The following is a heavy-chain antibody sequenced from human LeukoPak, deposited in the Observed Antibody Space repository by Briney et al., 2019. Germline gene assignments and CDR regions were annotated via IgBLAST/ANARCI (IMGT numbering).Heavy chain of an antibody. J-gene: IGHJ4*02. D-gene: IGHD3-22*01. CDR2: ISSSSSYT. Sequence: PGGSLRLSCAASGFXFSDYYISWIRQAPGKGLEWVSYISSSSSYTNYADSVKGRFTISRDNSKNTLYLQMNSLRAEDTAVYYCAKAMNYYDSSGDEAADYWGQGTLVTVSS. CDR1: GFXFSDYY. V-gene: IGHV3-11*05. CDR3: AKAMNYYDSSGDEAADY.